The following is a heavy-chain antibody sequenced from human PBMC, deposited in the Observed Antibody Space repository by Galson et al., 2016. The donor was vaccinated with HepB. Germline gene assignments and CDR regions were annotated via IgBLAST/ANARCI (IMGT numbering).Heavy chain of an antibody. Sequence: SETLSLTCGVNGGSLTDLYWSWIRQPPGKGLEWIGEISHRATTNYNPSFKRRATLSVDTSKNHISLRLTSVTAADTAVYYCAKTARNISARDDAFDIWGQGTTVTVSS. D-gene: IGHD6-6*01. J-gene: IGHJ3*02. V-gene: IGHV4-34*01. CDR2: ISHRATT. CDR1: GGSLTDLY. CDR3: AKTARNISARDDAFDI.